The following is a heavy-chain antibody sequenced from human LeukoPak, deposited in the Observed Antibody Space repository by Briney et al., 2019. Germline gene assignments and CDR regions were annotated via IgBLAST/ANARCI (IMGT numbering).Heavy chain of an antibody. CDR1: GFTFSSYG. CDR3: AKDTIDY. Sequence: PGGSLRLSCAASGFTFSSYGMHWVRQAPGKGLEWVAVISYDGSNKYYADSVKGRFTISRDNSKNTLYLQMNSLRAEDTAMYYCAKDTIDYWGQGTLVTVSS. V-gene: IGHV3-30*18. J-gene: IGHJ4*02. CDR2: ISYDGSNK.